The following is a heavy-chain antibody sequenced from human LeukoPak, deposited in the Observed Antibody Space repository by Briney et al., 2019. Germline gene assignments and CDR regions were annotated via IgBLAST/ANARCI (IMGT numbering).Heavy chain of an antibody. J-gene: IGHJ4*02. V-gene: IGHV3-9*01. CDR2: LSWHSGSI. Sequence: GGSLRLSCVASGFKFNDYAMHCVRQAPGKGLEWVSGLSWHSGSIGYADSVKGRFIISRDNAKNSLYLEMNSLRPEDSALYYCAKETKVGENLYYFDYWGRGNLVTVSS. CDR1: GFKFNDYA. D-gene: IGHD1-26*01. CDR3: AKETKVGENLYYFDY.